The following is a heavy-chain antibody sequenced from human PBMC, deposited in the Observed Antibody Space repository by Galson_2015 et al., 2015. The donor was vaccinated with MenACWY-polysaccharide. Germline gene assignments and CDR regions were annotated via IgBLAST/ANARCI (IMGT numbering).Heavy chain of an antibody. CDR1: GGSVNNSY. CDR2: IFYTGST. V-gene: IGHV4-59*02. J-gene: IGHJ4*02. CDR3: ARGRALTDY. Sequence: LSLTCSHSGGSVNNSYWSWFRQPPGKGLEWIGYIFYTGSTTYNPSLKSRVTISIGASESHFSLNLTSVTAADTAVYYCARGRALTDYWGQGTLVTVSS.